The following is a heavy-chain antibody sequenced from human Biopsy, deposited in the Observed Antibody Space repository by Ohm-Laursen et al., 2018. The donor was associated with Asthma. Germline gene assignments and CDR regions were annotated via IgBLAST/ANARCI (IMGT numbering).Heavy chain of an antibody. J-gene: IGHJ4*02. CDR1: GFTFSSYA. V-gene: IGHV3-23*01. D-gene: IGHD4-17*01. CDR3: ATFPYGDYLHLDY. CDR2: ISGSGGST. Sequence: SLRLSCAASGFTFSSYAMSWVRQAPGKGLEWVSAISGSGGSTYYADSVKGRFTISRDNSKNTLYLQMNSLRAEDTAVYYCATFPYGDYLHLDYWGQGTLVTVSS.